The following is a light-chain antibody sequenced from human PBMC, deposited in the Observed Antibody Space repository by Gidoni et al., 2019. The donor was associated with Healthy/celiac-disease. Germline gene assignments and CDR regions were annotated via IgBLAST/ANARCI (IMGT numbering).Light chain of an antibody. J-gene: IGKJ5*01. CDR2: AAS. V-gene: IGKV1-39*01. Sequence: DIQMTQSPSSLSASVGDRVTITCRASQSISSYLNWSQQKPGKAPKLLIYAASSLQSGVPSRFSGSGSVTDFTLPLSSLQPEDFATYYCQQRYNTPITFGQGTRLEIK. CDR3: QQRYNTPIT. CDR1: QSISSY.